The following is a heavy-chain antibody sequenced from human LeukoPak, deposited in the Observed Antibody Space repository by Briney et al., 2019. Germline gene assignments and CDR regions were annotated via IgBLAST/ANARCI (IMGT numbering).Heavy chain of an antibody. CDR2: IYYSGTT. Sequence: PSETLSLTCTVSGGSVSSGSYYWSWIRQPPGKGLVWFGYIYYSGTTNYNPSLRSRVTISLDTSKNQFSLKLSSVTAADTAVYYCARSYYYGSGSYPGLFDYWGQGTLVTVSS. D-gene: IGHD3-10*01. CDR1: GGSVSSGSYY. J-gene: IGHJ4*02. CDR3: ARSYYYGSGSYPGLFDY. V-gene: IGHV4-61*01.